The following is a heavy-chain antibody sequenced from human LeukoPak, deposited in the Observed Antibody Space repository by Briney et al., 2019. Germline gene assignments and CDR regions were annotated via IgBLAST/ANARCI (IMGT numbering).Heavy chain of an antibody. CDR3: ARWSRAGTGFAIDY. CDR2: IYYSGST. J-gene: IGHJ4*02. Sequence: PSETLSLTCTVSGGSISSGGYYWSWIRQHPGKGLEWIGYIYYSGSTYYNPSLKSRVIISVDTSKNQFSLKLSSVTAADTAVYYCARWSRAGTGFAIDYWGQGTLVTVSP. D-gene: IGHD6-19*01. CDR1: GGSISSGGYY. V-gene: IGHV4-31*03.